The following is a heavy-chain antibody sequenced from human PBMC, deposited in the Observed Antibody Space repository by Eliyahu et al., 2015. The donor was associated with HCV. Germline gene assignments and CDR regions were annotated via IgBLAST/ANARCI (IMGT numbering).Heavy chain of an antibody. Sequence: QVQLVESGGGVVQPGGSLRLSCAASGFTFSNYGIHWVRQAPGKGLAWXAVIWYDGSNEYYADSVKXXFTISRDNSKNTVFLHMSSLRAEDSAVYYCARDQDAYNPLAYFFFWGQGTLVTVSS. CDR1: GFTFSNYG. V-gene: IGHV3-33*01. D-gene: IGHD5-24*01. J-gene: IGHJ4*02. CDR3: ARDQDAYNPLAYFFF. CDR2: IWYDGSNE.